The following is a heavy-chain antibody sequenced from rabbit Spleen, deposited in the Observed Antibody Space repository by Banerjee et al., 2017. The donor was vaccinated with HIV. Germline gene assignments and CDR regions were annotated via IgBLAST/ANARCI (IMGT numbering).Heavy chain of an antibody. CDR1: GVSFSDKDV. Sequence: QEHLKESGGGLVQPEGSLTLTCKASGVSFSDKDVMCWVRQAPGKGLEWITCINIATGKSVYASWVSGRFIMSRTSSTTVTLQMTSLTAADTATYFCARDLVTAIGWNFALWGQGTLVTVS. J-gene: IGHJ3*01. CDR2: INIATGKS. V-gene: IGHV1S45*01. D-gene: IGHD7-1*01. CDR3: ARDLVTAIGWNFAL.